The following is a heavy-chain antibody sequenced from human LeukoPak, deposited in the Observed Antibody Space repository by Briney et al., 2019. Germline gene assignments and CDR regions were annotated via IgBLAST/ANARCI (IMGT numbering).Heavy chain of an antibody. J-gene: IGHJ4*02. Sequence: ASVKVSCKASGYTFTGYYMQWVRQAPGQGLEWMGWINPNSGGTNYAQKFQGRATMTRDTSISTAYMELSTLRSDDTALYYCARGASYSSGWVYWGQGTLVTVSS. CDR1: GYTFTGYY. CDR2: INPNSGGT. V-gene: IGHV1-2*02. CDR3: ARGASYSSGWVY. D-gene: IGHD6-19*01.